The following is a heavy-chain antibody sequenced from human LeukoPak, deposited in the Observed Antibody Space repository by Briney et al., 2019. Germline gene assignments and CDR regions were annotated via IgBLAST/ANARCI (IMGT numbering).Heavy chain of an antibody. CDR1: GFTFSSYG. Sequence: GGSLRLSCAAPGFTFSSYGMHWVRQAPGKGLEWVAVIWYDGSNKYYADSVKGRFTISRDSSKNTLYLQMNSLRAEDTAVYYCARDARVGDPFDYWGQGTLVTVSS. V-gene: IGHV3-33*01. J-gene: IGHJ4*02. D-gene: IGHD4-17*01. CDR3: ARDARVGDPFDY. CDR2: IWYDGSNK.